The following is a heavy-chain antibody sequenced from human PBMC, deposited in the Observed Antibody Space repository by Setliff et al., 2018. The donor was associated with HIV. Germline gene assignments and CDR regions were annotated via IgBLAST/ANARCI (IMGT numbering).Heavy chain of an antibody. J-gene: IGHJ4*02. V-gene: IGHV4-38-2*01. CDR1: GSSIRGAYY. CDR3: VRRTDYYGSGSESSFDY. CDR2: FYHGGST. Sequence: PSETLSLTCAVSGSSIRGAYYWGWIRQPPGKGLEWIGSFYHGGSTLYNPSLRSRVTISVDTSKNHFSLILTSVTAADTAVYYCVRRTDYYGSGSESSFDYWGQGTLVTVS. D-gene: IGHD3-10*01.